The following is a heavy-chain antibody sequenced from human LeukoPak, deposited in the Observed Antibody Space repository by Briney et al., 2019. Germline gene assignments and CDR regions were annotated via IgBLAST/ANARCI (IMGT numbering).Heavy chain of an antibody. CDR2: ISGSGGST. CDR1: GFTFSSYA. V-gene: IGHV3-23*01. CDR3: AKAWTGVGPRAPFDS. Sequence: KPGGSLRLSCAASGFTFSSYAMSWVRQAPGKGLEWVSAISGSGGSTYYADSVKGRFTISRDNSKNTLHLQMNSLRAEDTAVYYCAKAWTGVGPRAPFDSWGQGTLVTVSS. D-gene: IGHD3/OR15-3a*01. J-gene: IGHJ4*02.